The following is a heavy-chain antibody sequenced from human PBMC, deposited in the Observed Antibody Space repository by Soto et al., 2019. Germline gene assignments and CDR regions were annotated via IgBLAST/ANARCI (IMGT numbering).Heavy chain of an antibody. CDR1: GYTFLDFY. D-gene: IGHD3-3*02. Sequence: QVQLVQSGTEVKKPGASVKVSCKASGYTFLDFYIHWVRQAPGQGLEWMGFINPSGGGTTYAQQFLGRLTMTRDTSTSTVYLELISLRSEDTAIYYCARDKPFSAGYWGQGTLVT. CDR2: INPSGGGT. V-gene: IGHV1-46*01. J-gene: IGHJ4*02. CDR3: ARDKPFSAGY.